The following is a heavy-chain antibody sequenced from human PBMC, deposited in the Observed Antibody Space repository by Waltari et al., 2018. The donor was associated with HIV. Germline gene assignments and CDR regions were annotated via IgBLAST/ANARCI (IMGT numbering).Heavy chain of an antibody. V-gene: IGHV3-66*01. CDR3: ARVPRGPYGMDV. CDR1: GLTVSRNF. CDR2: IYSGVGT. Sequence: EVQLVESGGGLVQPGGSLSLSCAASGLTVSRNFMSWVRQGPGKGLEWVSVIYSGVGTYYADSVKGRFTISRDNSKNTLYLQMNSLRAEDTAVYYCARVPRGPYGMDVWGQGTTVTVSS. J-gene: IGHJ6*02.